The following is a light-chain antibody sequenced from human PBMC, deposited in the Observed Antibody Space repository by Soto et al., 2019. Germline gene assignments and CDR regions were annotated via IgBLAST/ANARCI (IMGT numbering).Light chain of an antibody. J-gene: IGKJ1*01. Sequence: EIVMTQSPATLPVSPGERATLSCRASQSVSSNLAWYQQKPGQAPRLLIHDASTRATGIPARFSGSGSGTAFTLTISSLQSEDFAVYYCQQYNYWPTFGQGTKVEIK. CDR1: QSVSSN. CDR3: QQYNYWPT. CDR2: DAS. V-gene: IGKV3-15*01.